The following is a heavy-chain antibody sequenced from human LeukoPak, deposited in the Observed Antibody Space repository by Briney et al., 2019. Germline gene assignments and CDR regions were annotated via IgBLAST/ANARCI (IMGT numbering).Heavy chain of an antibody. CDR1: GFTFSSYG. CDR2: IWYDGSNK. D-gene: IGHD6-13*01. J-gene: IGHJ6*02. CDR3: ATLGQLRPPYYYYYGMDV. V-gene: IGHV3-33*01. Sequence: GGSLRLSCAASGFTFSSYGMHWVRQAPGKGLEWVAVIWYDGSNKYYADSVKGRFTISRDNSKNTLYLQMNSLRAEDTAVYYCATLGQLRPPYYYYYGMDVWGQGTTVTVSS.